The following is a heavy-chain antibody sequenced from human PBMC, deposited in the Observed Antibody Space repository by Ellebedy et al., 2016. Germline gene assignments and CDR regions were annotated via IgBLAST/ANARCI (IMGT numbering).Heavy chain of an antibody. Sequence: GESLKISRAVSGFTFTSYSMKWVRQTPGKGLEWVSSISSSSSYIYYADSVKGRFTISRDNAKNSLYLQMNSLRAEDTAVYYCARDHGGSGGSWIVWGQGTLVTVSS. CDR1: GFTFTSYS. V-gene: IGHV3-21*04. CDR2: ISSSSSYI. J-gene: IGHJ4*02. CDR3: ARDHGGSGGSWIV. D-gene: IGHD2-15*01.